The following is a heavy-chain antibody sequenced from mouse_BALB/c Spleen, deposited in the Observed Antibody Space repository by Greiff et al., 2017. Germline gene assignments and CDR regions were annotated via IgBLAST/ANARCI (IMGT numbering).Heavy chain of an antibody. CDR2: ISSGGSYT. Sequence: EVQGVESGGGLVKPGGSLKLSCAASGFTFSSYAMSWVRQTPEKRLEWVATISSGGSYTYYPDSVKGRFTISRDNAKNTLYLQMSSLRSEDTAMYYCARHEEDYYDYDGAWFAYWGQGTLVTVSA. D-gene: IGHD2-4*01. J-gene: IGHJ3*01. CDR1: GFTFSSYA. V-gene: IGHV5-9-3*01. CDR3: ARHEEDYYDYDGAWFAY.